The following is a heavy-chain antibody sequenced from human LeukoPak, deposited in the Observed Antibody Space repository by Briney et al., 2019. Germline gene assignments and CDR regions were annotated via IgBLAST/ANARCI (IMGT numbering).Heavy chain of an antibody. CDR2: VRNKASSYTT. Sequence: PGGSLRLSCAASGFTFSAHYMDWVRQAPGKGLEWVGRVRNKASSYTTEYAASVKGRFTIARDDSKNSLYLQMNSLRTEDTAVYYCVRKAFSAAIDIWGQGTMVTVSS. CDR3: VRKAFSAAIDI. D-gene: IGHD3-3*01. V-gene: IGHV3-72*01. CDR1: GFTFSAHY. J-gene: IGHJ3*02.